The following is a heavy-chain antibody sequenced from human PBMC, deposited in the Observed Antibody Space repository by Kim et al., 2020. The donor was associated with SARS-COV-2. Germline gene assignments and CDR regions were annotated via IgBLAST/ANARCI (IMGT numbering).Heavy chain of an antibody. J-gene: IGHJ4*02. CDR3: TFGSAGDASGTYYYFDF. Sequence: GGSLRLSCAASGFTFSIYAMTWVRQAPGKGLEWVSAIGGGGSSTYYAGSVKGRFTISRDNSKNTLYLQMNSLRVEDTAVYYCTFGSAGDASGTYYYFDFWGQGTLVTVSS. V-gene: IGHV3-23*01. D-gene: IGHD3-10*01. CDR2: IGGGGSST. CDR1: GFTFSIYA.